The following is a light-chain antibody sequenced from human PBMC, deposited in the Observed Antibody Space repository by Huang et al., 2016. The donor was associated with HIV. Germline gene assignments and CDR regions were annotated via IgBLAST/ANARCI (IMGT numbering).Light chain of an antibody. CDR3: HQRAGWPL. CDR2: DTS. CDR1: QPSSY. Sequence: EVVLTQSPATLSLSPGERATLSCRASQPSSYLAWYQHKPGQPPRLLIYDTSKRATGIPARFSGSGSGTDFTLTISSLEPEDFAVYYCHQRAGWPLFGGGTKVEIK. J-gene: IGKJ4*02. V-gene: IGKV3-11*01.